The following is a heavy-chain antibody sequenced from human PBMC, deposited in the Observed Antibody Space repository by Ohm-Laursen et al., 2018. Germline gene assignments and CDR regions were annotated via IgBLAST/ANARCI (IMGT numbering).Heavy chain of an antibody. V-gene: IGHV3-48*03. CDR1: GFSFSDYE. CDR2: ISSSGSTT. J-gene: IGHJ3*02. Sequence: SLRLSCSASGFSFSDYEMNWVRQAPGKGLQWVSYISSSGSTTYYADSVKGRFTISRDNAKNSLYLQMNSLRAEDTAVYYCARSVFDIWGQGTMVTVSS. D-gene: IGHD2-8*01. CDR3: ARSVFDI.